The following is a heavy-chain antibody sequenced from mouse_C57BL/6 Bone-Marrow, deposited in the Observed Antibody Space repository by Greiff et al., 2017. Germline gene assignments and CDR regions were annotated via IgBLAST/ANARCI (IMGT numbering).Heavy chain of an antibody. Sequence: VQLKESGPELVKPGASVKISCKASGYSFTGYYMNWVKQSPEKSLEWIGEINPSTGGTTYNQKFKAKATLTVDKSSSTAYMQLNSLTSEDSAVYYCARWIYYGYAWFAYWGQGTMVTVSA. D-gene: IGHD2-2*01. CDR1: GYSFTGYY. CDR3: ARWIYYGYAWFAY. J-gene: IGHJ3*01. CDR2: INPSTGGT. V-gene: IGHV1-42*01.